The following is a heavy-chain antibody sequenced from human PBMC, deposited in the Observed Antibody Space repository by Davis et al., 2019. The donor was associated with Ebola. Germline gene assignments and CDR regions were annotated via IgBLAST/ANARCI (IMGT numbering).Heavy chain of an antibody. CDR3: ARTGFGSTWFDC. V-gene: IGHV3-13*01. CDR1: GFTFRSYD. Sequence: GESLKISCAASGFTFRSYDMHWVRQATGKGLEWVSAIGAAGDTYYPVPVKGRFTISRENAKNSLYLQMNSRRAEDTAVYYCARTGFGSTWFDCWGQGILVTVSS. J-gene: IGHJ5*01. CDR2: IGAAGDT. D-gene: IGHD6-13*01.